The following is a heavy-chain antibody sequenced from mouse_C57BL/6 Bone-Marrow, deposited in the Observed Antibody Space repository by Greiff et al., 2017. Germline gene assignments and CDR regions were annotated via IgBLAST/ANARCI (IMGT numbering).Heavy chain of an antibody. CDR3: ASRGAMDY. J-gene: IGHJ4*01. CDR2: IDPSDSYT. V-gene: IGHV1-69*01. Sequence: QVQLQQPGAELVMPGASVKLSCKASGYTFISYWMHWVKQRPGQGLEWIGEIDPSDSYTNYNQKFKGKSTLTVDKSSSTAYMQLSSLTSEDSAVYYCASRGAMDYWGQGTSVTVSS. CDR1: GYTFISYW.